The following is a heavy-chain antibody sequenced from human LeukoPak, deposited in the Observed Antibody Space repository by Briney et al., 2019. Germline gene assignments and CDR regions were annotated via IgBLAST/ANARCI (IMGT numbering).Heavy chain of an antibody. CDR2: IYPGDSNT. Sequence: GESLKISCKGSGYTFTSYWIGWVRQMPGKGLEWMGIIYPGDSNTRYSPSFQGQVTISADRSISTAFLQWSSLKASDTAMYYCARRIAASGAFDIWGQGTMATVSS. J-gene: IGHJ3*02. CDR3: ARRIAASGAFDI. D-gene: IGHD6-13*01. CDR1: GYTFTSYW. V-gene: IGHV5-51*01.